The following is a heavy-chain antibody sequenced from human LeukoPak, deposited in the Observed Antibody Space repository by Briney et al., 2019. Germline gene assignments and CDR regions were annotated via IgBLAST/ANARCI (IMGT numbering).Heavy chain of an antibody. CDR1: GFTFSSYA. Sequence: GGSLRLSCAASGFTFSSYAMIWLRQAPGKGLEWVSDISGSGGSTFYADSVKGRFTISRDNSKNTLYLQMNSLRAEDTAVYYCANCGDYVAVDYWAQGTRVSVSS. J-gene: IGHJ4*02. V-gene: IGHV3-23*01. CDR3: ANCGDYVAVDY. CDR2: ISGSGGST. D-gene: IGHD4-17*01.